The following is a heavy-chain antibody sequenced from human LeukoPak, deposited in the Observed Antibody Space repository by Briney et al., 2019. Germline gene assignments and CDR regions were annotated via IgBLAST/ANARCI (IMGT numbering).Heavy chain of an antibody. CDR3: ASLIDRAVVAAIRISPKYYYYMDV. CDR2: ISAYNGNT. V-gene: IGHV1-18*01. CDR1: GYTFTSYG. Sequence: ASVKVSCKASGYTFTSYGISWVRQAPGQGLEWMGWISAYNGNTNYAQKLQGRVTMTTDTSTSTAYMELRSLRSDDTAVYYCASLIDRAVVAAIRISPKYYYYMDVWGKGTTVTVSS. J-gene: IGHJ6*03. D-gene: IGHD2-15*01.